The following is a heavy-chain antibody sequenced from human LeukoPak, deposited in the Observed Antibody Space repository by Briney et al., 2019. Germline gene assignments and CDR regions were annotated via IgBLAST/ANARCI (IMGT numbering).Heavy chain of an antibody. D-gene: IGHD6-13*01. V-gene: IGHV3-48*04. CDR2: ISSSSSTI. CDR1: GFTFSSYS. J-gene: IGHJ6*02. CDR3: AASSSWEIGYYYYGMDV. Sequence: GGSLRLSCAASGFTFSSYSMNWVRQAPGKGLEWVSYISSSSSTIYYADSVKGRFTISRDNAKNSLYLQMNSLRAEDTAVYYCAASSSWEIGYYYYGMDVWGQGTTVTVSS.